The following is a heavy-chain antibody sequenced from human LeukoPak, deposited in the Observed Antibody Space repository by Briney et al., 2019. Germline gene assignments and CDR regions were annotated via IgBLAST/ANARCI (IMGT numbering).Heavy chain of an antibody. D-gene: IGHD2-2*01. J-gene: IGHJ4*02. V-gene: IGHV3-30-3*01. CDR1: GFTFSSYA. CDR2: ISYDGSNK. CDR3: AKEGRIVVVPAATDY. Sequence: PGGSLRLSCAASGFTFSSYAMHWVRQAPGKGLEWVAVISYDGSNKYYADSVKGRFTISRDNSKNTLYLQMNSLRAEDTAVYYCAKEGRIVVVPAATDYWGQGTLVTVSS.